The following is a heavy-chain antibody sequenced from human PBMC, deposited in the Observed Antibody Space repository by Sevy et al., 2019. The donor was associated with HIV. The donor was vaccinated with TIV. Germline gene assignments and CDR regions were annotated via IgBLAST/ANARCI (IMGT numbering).Heavy chain of an antibody. CDR2: ISSTGNYI. CDR3: ARGSHDDGDCDRDVGFDY. D-gene: IGHD4-17*01. Sequence: GGSLRLSCADSGFTFSSYTMNWVRQAPGKGLEWVSSISSTGNYIYYADSLKGRFSISRDNAKNSLYLQMNSLRAEDTAVYYCARGSHDDGDCDRDVGFDYWGQGTLVTVSS. CDR1: GFTFSSYT. V-gene: IGHV3-21*01. J-gene: IGHJ4*02.